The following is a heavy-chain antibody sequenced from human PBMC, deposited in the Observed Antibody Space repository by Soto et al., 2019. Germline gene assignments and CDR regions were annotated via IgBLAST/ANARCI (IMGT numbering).Heavy chain of an antibody. Sequence: DSGPTLVNPTQTLTLTCTFSGFSLNTSGVGVGWIRQPPGKALEWLALIYWDDDKRYSPSLKNRLTITKDTSKNQVVLTMTNMDPMDTATYYCAHSSIAARLWYYYYYGMDVWGQGTTVTVSS. V-gene: IGHV2-5*02. CDR2: IYWDDDK. J-gene: IGHJ6*02. CDR3: AHSSIAARLWYYYYYGMDV. CDR1: GFSLNTSGVG. D-gene: IGHD6-6*01.